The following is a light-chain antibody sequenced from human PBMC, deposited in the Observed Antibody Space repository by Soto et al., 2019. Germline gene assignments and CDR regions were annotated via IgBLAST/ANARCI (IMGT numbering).Light chain of an antibody. V-gene: IGLV2-14*01. J-gene: IGLJ3*02. Sequence: QSALTQSASVSGSPGQSITISCTGSSSDVGGFKFVSWYQQHPGKVPKLIIYEVSHRPSGVSDRFSGSKSGNTASLTISGLQPEDEADYYCCSFTANSTFVFGGGTQLTVL. CDR2: EVS. CDR3: CSFTANSTFV. CDR1: SSDVGGFKF.